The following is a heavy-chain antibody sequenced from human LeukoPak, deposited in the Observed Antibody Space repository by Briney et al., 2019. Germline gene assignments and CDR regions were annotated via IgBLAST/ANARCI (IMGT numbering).Heavy chain of an antibody. CDR1: GGSFSGYY. D-gene: IGHD4-23*01. CDR2: IYHSGST. J-gene: IGHJ4*02. V-gene: IGHV4-34*01. Sequence: SETLSLTCAVYGGSFSGYYWSWIHQPPGKGLEWIGSIYHSGSTYYNPSLKSRVTISVDTSKNQFSLKLSSVTAADTAVYYCAREVGDYGGTVDYWGQGTLVTVSS. CDR3: AREVGDYGGTVDY.